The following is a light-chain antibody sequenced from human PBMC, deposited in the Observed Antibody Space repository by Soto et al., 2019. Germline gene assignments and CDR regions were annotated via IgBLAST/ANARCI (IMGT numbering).Light chain of an antibody. CDR1: SSNIGAGYD. V-gene: IGLV1-40*01. CDR2: GNS. CDR3: QSYDSSLSGYV. J-gene: IGLJ1*01. Sequence: QSVLTQPPSVSGAPGQRVTISCTGSSSNIGAGYDVHWYQQLPGTAPKLLIYGNSNRPSGVPDRFSGSKSGTSASLAITGLQAEDEADYYCQSYDSSLSGYVFVTGTKVTFL.